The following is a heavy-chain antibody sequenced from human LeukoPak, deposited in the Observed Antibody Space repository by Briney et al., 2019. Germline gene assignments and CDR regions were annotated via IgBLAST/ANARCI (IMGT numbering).Heavy chain of an antibody. CDR3: ARVTGYVMEDYFDY. CDR2: IYTSGST. J-gene: IGHJ4*02. D-gene: IGHD6-13*01. Sequence: SQTLSLTCTVSGGSISSGGYYWSWIRQPAGKGLEWIGRIYTSGSTNYNPSLKSRVTISVDTSKNQFSLRLSSVTAADTAVYYCARVTGYVMEDYFDYWGQGTLVTVSS. CDR1: GGSISSGGYY. V-gene: IGHV4-61*02.